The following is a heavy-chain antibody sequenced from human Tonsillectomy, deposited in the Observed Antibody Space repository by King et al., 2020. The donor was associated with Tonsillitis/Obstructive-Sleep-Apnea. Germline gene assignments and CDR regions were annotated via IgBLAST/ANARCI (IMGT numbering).Heavy chain of an antibody. D-gene: IGHD3-3*01. CDR1: GFTFSSYG. CDR3: AKDGVGGLRFLEWLLPY. CDR2: VSYDGSNK. J-gene: IGHJ4*02. V-gene: IGHV3-30*18. Sequence: QLVQSGGGVVQPGRSLRLSCAASGFTFSSYGLHGVRQAPVKGLEWVAVVSYDGSNKYYADSVEGRFTISRNNSKNTLYQEMNSLRAEDTAVYYCAKDGVGGLRFLEWLLPYWGQGTLVTVSS.